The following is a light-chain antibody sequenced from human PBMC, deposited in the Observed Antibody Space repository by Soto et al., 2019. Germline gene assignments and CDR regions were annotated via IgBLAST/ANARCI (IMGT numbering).Light chain of an antibody. V-gene: IGKV3-20*01. CDR2: GAS. Sequence: EIVLTQSPGTLSLSPGESATLACRASQRVRRSYLAWYQQKPGQAPRLLIYGASTSATGIPDRFSGSGSETDFTPTISRLEPEDFAVYYCQQYGSSPRFTFGPGTKVDIK. CDR1: QRVRRSY. J-gene: IGKJ3*01. CDR3: QQYGSSPRFT.